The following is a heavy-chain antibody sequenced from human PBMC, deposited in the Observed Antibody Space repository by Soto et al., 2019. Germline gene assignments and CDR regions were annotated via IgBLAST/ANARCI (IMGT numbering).Heavy chain of an antibody. V-gene: IGHV1-8*01. J-gene: IGHJ4*02. CDR1: GYTFTTYD. D-gene: IGHD6-6*01. Sequence: QVQLVQSGAEVKKPGASLRVSCKASGYTFTTYDSNWVRQTPGQGLEWMGWVSPHSGSTGFAQKFQGRLHMTTNTTIATAYMDLLSLRSDDSAVYFCARGGDSRSWEFDFWGQGTLVSVS. CDR2: VSPHSGST. CDR3: ARGGDSRSWEFDF.